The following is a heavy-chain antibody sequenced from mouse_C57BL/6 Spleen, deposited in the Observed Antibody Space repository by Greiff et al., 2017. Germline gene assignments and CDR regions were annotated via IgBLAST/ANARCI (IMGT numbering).Heavy chain of an antibody. V-gene: IGHV5-4*01. Sequence: VQVVESGGGLVKPGGSLKLSCAASGFTFSSYAMSWVRQTPEKRLEWVATISDGGSYTYYPDNVKGRFTISRDNAKNNLYLQMSHLKSEDTAMYYCARDGLWLHYFDYWGQGTTLTVSS. CDR1: GFTFSSYA. J-gene: IGHJ2*01. CDR2: ISDGGSYT. D-gene: IGHD2-2*01. CDR3: ARDGLWLHYFDY.